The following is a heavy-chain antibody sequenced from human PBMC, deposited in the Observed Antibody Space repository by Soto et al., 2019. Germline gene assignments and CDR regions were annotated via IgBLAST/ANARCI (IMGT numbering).Heavy chain of an antibody. V-gene: IGHV3-30*18. CDR3: AKDRMVSPYYFDY. Sequence: QVQLVESGGGVVQPGRSLRLSCAASGFTFSNYAMNWVRQAPGKGLEWVAVVSYDGTNKYYADSVKGRFTISRDNSKNILYLQMTSLRSEDTAVYYCAKDRMVSPYYFDYWGQGTLVTVSS. D-gene: IGHD2-8*01. CDR1: GFTFSNYA. CDR2: VSYDGTNK. J-gene: IGHJ4*02.